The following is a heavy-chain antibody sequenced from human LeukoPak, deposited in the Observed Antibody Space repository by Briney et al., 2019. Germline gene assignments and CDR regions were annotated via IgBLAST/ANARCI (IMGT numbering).Heavy chain of an antibody. CDR3: ARGWESSGWYIQGQGDY. V-gene: IGHV3-66*01. CDR2: IYSGGST. J-gene: IGHJ4*02. CDR1: GFTVSSNY. Sequence: GGSLRLSCAASGFTVSSNYMSWVRQAPGKGLEWVSVIYSGGSTYYADSVKGRFTISRDNSKNTLYLQMNSLRAEDTAVYYCARGWESSGWYIQGQGDYWGQGTLVTVSP. D-gene: IGHD6-19*01.